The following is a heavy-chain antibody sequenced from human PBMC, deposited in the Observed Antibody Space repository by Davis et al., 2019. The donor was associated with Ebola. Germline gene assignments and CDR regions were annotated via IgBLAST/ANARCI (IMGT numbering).Heavy chain of an antibody. CDR2: IYYSGST. J-gene: IGHJ4*02. CDR1: GGSFSDYY. V-gene: IGHV4-59*08. Sequence: MPSETLSLTCAVYGGSFSDYYWGWLRQPPGKGLEWIGYIYYSGSTNYNPSLKSRVTISVDTSKNQFSLKLSSVTAADTAVYYCARFLGDYYYVVRYYFDYWGQGTLVTVSS. D-gene: IGHD3-22*01. CDR3: ARFLGDYYYVVRYYFDY.